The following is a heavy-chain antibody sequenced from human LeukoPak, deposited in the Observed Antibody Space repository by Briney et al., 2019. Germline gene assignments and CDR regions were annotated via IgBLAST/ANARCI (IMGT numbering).Heavy chain of an antibody. V-gene: IGHV3-23*01. D-gene: IGHD5-24*01. CDR3: ARSIPGEMATTPPPDY. Sequence: GGSLRLSCAASGFTFSSYAMSWVRQAPGKGLEWVSAISGSGGSTYYADSVKGRFTISRDNSKNSLYLQMNSLRAEDTAVYYCARSIPGEMATTPPPDYWGQGTLVTVSS. J-gene: IGHJ4*02. CDR1: GFTFSSYA. CDR2: ISGSGGST.